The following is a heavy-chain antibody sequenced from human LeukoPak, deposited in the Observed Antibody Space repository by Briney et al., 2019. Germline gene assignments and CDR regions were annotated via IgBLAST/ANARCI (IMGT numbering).Heavy chain of an antibody. V-gene: IGHV4-4*07. Sequence: SETLSLTCTVSGGSISSYYWSWIRQPAGKGLEWIGRIYSSGSTNYNPSLKSRVTMSVDTSKNQFSLKLSSVTAADTAVYYCARGQYHLLYWYFDLWGRGALVTVSS. CDR3: ARGQYHLLYWYFDL. D-gene: IGHD2-2*01. J-gene: IGHJ2*01. CDR1: GGSISSYY. CDR2: IYSSGST.